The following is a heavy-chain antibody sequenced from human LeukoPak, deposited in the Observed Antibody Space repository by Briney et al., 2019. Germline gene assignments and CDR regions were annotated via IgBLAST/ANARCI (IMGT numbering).Heavy chain of an antibody. J-gene: IGHJ4*02. Sequence: GGSLRLSCAASGFTFSSYAMSWVRQAPGKGLEWVSAISGSGGSTYYADSVKGRFTISRDNSKNTLYLQMNSLRAEDTAVYYCAKEGDYDFWSGYYSPYFDYWGQGTLVTVSS. D-gene: IGHD3-3*01. CDR1: GFTFSSYA. CDR2: ISGSGGST. CDR3: AKEGDYDFWSGYYSPYFDY. V-gene: IGHV3-23*01.